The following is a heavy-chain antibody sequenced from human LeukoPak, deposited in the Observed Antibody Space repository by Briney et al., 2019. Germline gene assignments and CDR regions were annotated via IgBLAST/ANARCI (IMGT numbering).Heavy chain of an antibody. D-gene: IGHD3-22*01. J-gene: IGHJ4*02. Sequence: PGGSLRLSCAASGFIFTNFWMSWVRQAPGKGLEWVANTRPGGSETYYVDSVRGRFTVSRDNAKNSLYLQMNTLRVEDTAVYFCARDASGYYDSWGQGTLVTVSS. CDR1: GFIFTNFW. V-gene: IGHV3-7*01. CDR2: TRPGGSET. CDR3: ARDASGYYDS.